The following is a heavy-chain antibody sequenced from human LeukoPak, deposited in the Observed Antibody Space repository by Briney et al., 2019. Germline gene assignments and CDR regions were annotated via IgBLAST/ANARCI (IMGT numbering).Heavy chain of an antibody. J-gene: IGHJ5*02. CDR2: ISAYNGNT. CDR1: GYTFTSYG. D-gene: IGHD3-3*01. Sequence: ASVKVSCKASGYTFTSYGISWVRQAPGHGLEWMGWISAYNGNTNYAQKLQGRVAMTTDTSTSTAYMELRSLRSDDTAVYYCARDRASYDFWSAFDPWGQGTLVTVSS. V-gene: IGHV1-18*01. CDR3: ARDRASYDFWSAFDP.